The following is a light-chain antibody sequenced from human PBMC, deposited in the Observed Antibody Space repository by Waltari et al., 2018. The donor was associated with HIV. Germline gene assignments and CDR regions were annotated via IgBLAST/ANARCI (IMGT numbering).Light chain of an antibody. V-gene: IGLV1-47*01. CDR1: NPNVGNNY. CDR3: AAWDDSLSGRV. Sequence: QSVLTQPPSASGTPGQRVTSSCSGRNPNVGNNYVSWSQHLPGTTPKLLIYRNNPRPSGDPDRFSGSKSGTSASLAISGLRSEDEADYYCAAWDDSLSGRVFGGGTKLTVL. CDR2: RNN. J-gene: IGLJ3*02.